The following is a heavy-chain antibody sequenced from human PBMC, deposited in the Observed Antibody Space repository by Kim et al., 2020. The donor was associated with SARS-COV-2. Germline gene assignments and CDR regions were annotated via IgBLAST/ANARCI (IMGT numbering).Heavy chain of an antibody. CDR2: INHSGST. Sequence: SETLSLTCAVYGGSFSGYYWSWIRQPPGKGLEWIGEINHSGSTNYNPSLKSRVTISVDTSKNQFSLKLSSVTAADTAVYYCARAPKNGLRKAVPDYWGQGTLVTVSS. CDR3: ARAPKNGLRKAVPDY. CDR1: GGSFSGYY. D-gene: IGHD4-17*01. V-gene: IGHV4-34*01. J-gene: IGHJ4*02.